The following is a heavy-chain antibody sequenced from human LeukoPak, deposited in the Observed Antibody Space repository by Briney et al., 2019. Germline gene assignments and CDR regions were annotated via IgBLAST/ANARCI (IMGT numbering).Heavy chain of an antibody. CDR1: GGTFSSYA. Sequence: ASVKVSCKASGGTFSSYAISWVRQAPGQGLEWMGGIIPILGTANYAQKFQGRVTITADKSTSTAYMELSSLRSEDTAVYYCAKEGGSWSIGDYWGQGTLVTVSS. CDR2: IIPILGTA. J-gene: IGHJ4*02. D-gene: IGHD6-13*01. CDR3: AKEGGSWSIGDY. V-gene: IGHV1-69*10.